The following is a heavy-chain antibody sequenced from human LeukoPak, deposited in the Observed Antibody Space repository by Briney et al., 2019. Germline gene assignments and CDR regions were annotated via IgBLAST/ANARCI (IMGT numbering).Heavy chain of an antibody. D-gene: IGHD3-22*01. V-gene: IGHV3-53*01. CDR2: IYSGGST. CDR3: ARLYYYDSSGSSFDY. J-gene: IGHJ4*02. Sequence: GGSLRLSCAASGFTVSSNYMSWVRQAPGKGLEWVSVIYSGGSTYYADSVKGRFTISRDNSKNTLYLQMNSLRAEDTAVYYCARLYYYDSSGSSFDYWGQGTLVTVSS. CDR1: GFTVSSNY.